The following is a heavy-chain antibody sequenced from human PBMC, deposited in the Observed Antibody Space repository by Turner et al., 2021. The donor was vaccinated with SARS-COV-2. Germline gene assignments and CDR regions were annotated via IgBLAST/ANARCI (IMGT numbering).Heavy chain of an antibody. CDR1: GYSFTNYY. Sequence: QAQLVQSGAEVRKPGASVRVSCKASGYSFTNYYIHFVRQTQGQRREWRTWIKHTSLATNYSQRVQGRITLTTDTSTNTADMDLTYLTSDDTATYYCARAVGGHETYDFDMWGQGTVVTVSS. V-gene: IGHV1-2*02. CDR2: IKHTSLAT. J-gene: IGHJ3*02. CDR3: ARAVGGHETYDFDM.